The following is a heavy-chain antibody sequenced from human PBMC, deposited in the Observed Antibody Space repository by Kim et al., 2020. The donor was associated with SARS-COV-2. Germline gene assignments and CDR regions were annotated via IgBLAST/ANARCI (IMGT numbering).Heavy chain of an antibody. CDR3: ATGFVLDDSLRPNYYYYYGMDV. CDR1: GYTLTELS. V-gene: IGHV1-24*01. J-gene: IGHJ6*02. Sequence: ASVKVSCKVSGYTLTELSMHWVRQAPGKGLEWMGGFDPEDGETIYAQKFQGRVTMTEDTSTDTAYMELSSLRSEDTAVYYCATGFVLDDSLRPNYYYYYGMDVWGQGTTVTVSS. D-gene: IGHD3-10*01. CDR2: FDPEDGET.